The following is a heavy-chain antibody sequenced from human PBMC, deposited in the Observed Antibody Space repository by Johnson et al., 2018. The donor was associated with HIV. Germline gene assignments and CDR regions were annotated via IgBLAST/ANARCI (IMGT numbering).Heavy chain of an antibody. V-gene: IGHV3-15*01. CDR2: IKRKTDGGTT. D-gene: IGHD4/OR15-4a*01. CDR3: TTDVLGVDAFDI. CDR1: GFTFSSYA. Sequence: VQLVESGGGLVQPGGSLRLSCAASGFTFSSYAMSWVRQAPGKGLEWVGRIKRKTDGGTTDYAAPVKGRFPISRDDSKNTLYLQMNSLKTEDTAVYYCTTDVLGVDAFDIWGQGTMVTVSS. J-gene: IGHJ3*02.